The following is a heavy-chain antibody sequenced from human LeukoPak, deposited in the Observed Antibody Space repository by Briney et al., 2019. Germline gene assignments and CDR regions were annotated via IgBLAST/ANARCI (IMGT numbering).Heavy chain of an antibody. CDR2: INPRGGSA. CDR1: GYTFTSFF. D-gene: IGHD5-18*01. CDR3: ASRTPVDTAMVHDAFDI. J-gene: IGHJ3*02. V-gene: IGHV1-46*01. Sequence: ASVKVSCKASGYTFTSFFMHWVRQAPGQGLEWMGIINPRGGSATSAQRFQGRLTVTRDTSTSTVYMELSSLTSEDTAVYYCASRTPVDTAMVHDAFDIWGQGTMVTVSS.